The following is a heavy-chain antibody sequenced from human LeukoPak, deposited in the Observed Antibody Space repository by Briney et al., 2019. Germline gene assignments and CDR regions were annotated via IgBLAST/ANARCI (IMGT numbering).Heavy chain of an antibody. CDR3: ATAPYYGPGSYRY. J-gene: IGHJ4*02. V-gene: IGHV1-24*01. CDR1: GYTLTELS. Sequence: ASVSVSFTVSGYTLTELSMHWVRQAPGKGVEGMGGFDPEDGETIYAQKFQGRVTITEDTSTDTAYMELSSLRSEDTAVYYCATAPYYGPGSYRYWGQGTLVTVSS. CDR2: FDPEDGET. D-gene: IGHD3-10*01.